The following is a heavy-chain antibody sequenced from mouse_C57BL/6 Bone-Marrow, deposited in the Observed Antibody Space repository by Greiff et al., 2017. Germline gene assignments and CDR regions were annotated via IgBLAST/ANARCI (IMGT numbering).Heavy chain of an antibody. V-gene: IGHV1-82*01. CDR2: IYPGDGDT. J-gene: IGHJ2*01. Sequence: VQLQQSGPELVQPGASVKISCKASGYAFSSSWMNWVKQRPGKGLEWIGRIYPGDGDTNYNGKFKGKATLTADKSSSTAYMQLSSLTSEDSAVYFCASGGGYDDYWGQGTTLTVSS. CDR1: GYAFSSSW. CDR3: ASGGGYDDY. D-gene: IGHD3-1*01.